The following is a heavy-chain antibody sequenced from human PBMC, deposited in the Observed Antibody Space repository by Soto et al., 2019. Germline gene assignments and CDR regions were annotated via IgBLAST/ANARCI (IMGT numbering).Heavy chain of an antibody. CDR3: ARDRYYYGSGSGVGFDY. D-gene: IGHD3-10*01. J-gene: IGHJ4*02. V-gene: IGHV1-2*04. CDR2: INPNSGGT. CDR1: GYIFTSYA. Sequence: ASVKVSCKASGYIFTSYAISWVRQAPGQGLEWTGWINPNSGGTNYAQKFQGWVTMTRDTSISTAYMELSRLRSDDTAVYYCARDRYYYGSGSGVGFDYWGQGTLVTVSS.